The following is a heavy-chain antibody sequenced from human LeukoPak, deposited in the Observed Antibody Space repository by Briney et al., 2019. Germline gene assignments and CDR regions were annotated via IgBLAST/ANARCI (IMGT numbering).Heavy chain of an antibody. D-gene: IGHD6-13*01. V-gene: IGHV1-18*01. CDR1: GYTFTSYG. J-gene: IGHJ4*02. CDR2: ISAYNGNT. CDR3: ARDVLQQLVLLRTYYFDY. Sequence: EASVKVSCKASGYTFTSYGISWVRQAPGQGLEWMGWISAYNGNTNYAQKLQGRVTMTTDTSTSTAYMELRSLRSDDTAVYYCARDVLQQLVLLRTYYFDYWGQGTLVTVSS.